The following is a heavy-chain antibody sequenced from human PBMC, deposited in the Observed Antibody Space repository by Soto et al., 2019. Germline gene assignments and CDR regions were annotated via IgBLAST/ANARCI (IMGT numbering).Heavy chain of an antibody. CDR3: ARARIVEHYYYYGMEV. D-gene: IGHD3-22*01. CDR2: IIPIFGTA. CDR1: GGTFSSYA. J-gene: IGHJ6*02. Sequence: SVKVSCKASGGTFSSYAISWFRQAPGQGLEWMGGIIPIFGTANYAQKFQGRVTITAGKSTSTAYMELSSLRSEDTAVYYCARARIVEHYYYYGMEVWGQGTTVTVSS. V-gene: IGHV1-69*06.